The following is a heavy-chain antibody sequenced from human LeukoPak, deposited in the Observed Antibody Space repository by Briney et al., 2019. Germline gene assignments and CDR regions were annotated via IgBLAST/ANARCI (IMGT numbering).Heavy chain of an antibody. J-gene: IGHJ4*02. CDR1: GGSISSSSYY. CDR2: IYHSGST. CDR3: ARDRAVLTSGIFDY. V-gene: IGHV4-39*07. D-gene: IGHD3-10*01. Sequence: SETLSLTCTVSGGSISSSSYYWGWIRQPPGKGLEWIGSIYHSGSTYYSPSLKSRVTISVDTSKNQFSLKLSSVTAADTAVYYCARDRAVLTSGIFDYWGQGTLVTVSS.